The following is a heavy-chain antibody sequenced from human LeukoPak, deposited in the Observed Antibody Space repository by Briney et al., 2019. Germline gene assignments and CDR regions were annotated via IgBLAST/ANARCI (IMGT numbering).Heavy chain of an antibody. CDR3: ARGVYGGYYYYMDV. CDR2: IYNSEST. CDR1: GGSISSRSYY. Sequence: SETLSLTCTVSGGSISSRSYYWGWIRQPPGKGLEWIGSIYNSESTYYNPSLKSRVTISVDTSKNQLSLKVSSVTAADTAVYYCARGVYGGYYYYMDVWGKGTTVTVSS. D-gene: IGHD2-8*01. V-gene: IGHV4-39*07. J-gene: IGHJ6*03.